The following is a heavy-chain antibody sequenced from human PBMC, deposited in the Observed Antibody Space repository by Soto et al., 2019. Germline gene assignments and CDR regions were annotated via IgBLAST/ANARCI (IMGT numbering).Heavy chain of an antibody. V-gene: IGHV4-4*02. CDR1: GGSFTSNNW. Sequence: PSETLSLTCAVSGGSFTSNNWWTWVRQPPGQGLEWIGEIYRTGSTNYNPSLKSRVTISLDKSENQFSLKVTSLTAADTAVYYCASRDPGTSVDYWGQGALVTVSS. D-gene: IGHD1-7*01. J-gene: IGHJ4*02. CDR2: IYRTGST. CDR3: ASRDPGTSVDY.